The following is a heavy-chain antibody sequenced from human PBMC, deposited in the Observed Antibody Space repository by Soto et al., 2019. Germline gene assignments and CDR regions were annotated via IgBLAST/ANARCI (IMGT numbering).Heavy chain of an antibody. CDR2: IWFDGSNK. V-gene: IGHV3-33*01. J-gene: IGHJ4*02. D-gene: IGHD6-19*01. Sequence: QVQLVESGGGVVQPGRSLRLSCAASGFSFSSYGMHWVRQAPGKGLEWVALIWFDGSNKYYADSVKGRFTISRDNSKNTLYLQMNSLRAENTAVYYLARDVPGSGSYLNYCVEGTPVTVSS. CDR3: ARDVPGSGSYLNY. CDR1: GFSFSSYG.